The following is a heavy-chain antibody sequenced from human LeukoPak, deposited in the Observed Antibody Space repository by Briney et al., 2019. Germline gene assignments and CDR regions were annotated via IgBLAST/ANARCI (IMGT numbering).Heavy chain of an antibody. J-gene: IGHJ3*01. Sequence: GGSLRLSCAASGFTFSSNWMNWVRQAPGKGLEWVANIKQDGSEKNYVDSVKGRFTISRDNAKKSLYLRMNSLRADDTAVYYCARDRLSMRSAFDLWGQGTTVTVSS. V-gene: IGHV3-7*01. D-gene: IGHD2/OR15-2a*01. CDR2: IKQDGSEK. CDR1: GFTFSSNW. CDR3: ARDRLSMRSAFDL.